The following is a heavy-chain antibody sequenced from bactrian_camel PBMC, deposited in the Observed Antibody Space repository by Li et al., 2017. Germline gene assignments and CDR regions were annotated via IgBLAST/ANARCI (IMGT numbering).Heavy chain of an antibody. CDR3: AAAAGLFGGTCVDVRSVDY. D-gene: IGHD2*01. J-gene: IGHJ4*01. Sequence: HVQLVESGGGSVQAGGSLKLSCTLSGTTHTRRCMGWFRQAPRKEREGVADIDADGRARTVDSVKGRFTISQDYVKKTVYLQMSSLKPEDTAMYYCAAAAGLFGGTCVDVRSVDYWGQGTQVTVS. CDR1: GTTHTRRC. V-gene: IGHV3S53*01. CDR2: IDADGRA.